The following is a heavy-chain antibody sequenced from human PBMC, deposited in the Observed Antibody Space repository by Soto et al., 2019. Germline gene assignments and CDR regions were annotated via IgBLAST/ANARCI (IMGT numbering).Heavy chain of an antibody. V-gene: IGHV1-69*13. D-gene: IGHD6-19*01. J-gene: IGHJ6*02. CDR1: GGTFSSYA. CDR3: ARGDXSSGWYPTVGKNDGMDF. Sequence: SVKVSCKASGGTFSSYAISWVRQAPGQGLEWMGGIIPIFGTANYAQKFQGRVTITADESTSTAYMELSSLRSEDTAVYYCARGDXSSGWYPTVGKNDGMDFWGQGTTVTVSS. CDR2: IIPIFGTA.